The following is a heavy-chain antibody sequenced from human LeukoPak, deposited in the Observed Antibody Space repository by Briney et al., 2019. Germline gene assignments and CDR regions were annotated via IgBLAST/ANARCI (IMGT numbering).Heavy chain of an antibody. Sequence: GGSLRLSCAASGFTFFTHGMHWVRQAPGKGLEWLALIRYDGSNKSYADSVKGRFTISRDNSRNTLFLQMNSLRVEDTAVYYCAKTIGFYYDKSGFDSWGQGTLVTVSS. D-gene: IGHD3-22*01. V-gene: IGHV3-30*02. CDR3: AKTIGFYYDKSGFDS. CDR2: IRYDGSNK. CDR1: GFTFFTHG. J-gene: IGHJ5*01.